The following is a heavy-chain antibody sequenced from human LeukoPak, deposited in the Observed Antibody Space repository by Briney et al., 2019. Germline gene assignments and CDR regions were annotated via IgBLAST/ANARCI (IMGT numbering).Heavy chain of an antibody. J-gene: IGHJ4*02. V-gene: IGHV4-34*01. CDR1: GGSFSNYY. Sequence: PSETLSLTCTVYGGSFSNYYWSWIRQPPGKGLEWIGEINHSGSTNYNPSLKSRVTIAVDTSKNQLSLKLSSVTAADTAVYYCARWTTMVRGFDYWGQGTLVTVSS. CDR2: INHSGST. D-gene: IGHD3-10*01. CDR3: ARWTTMVRGFDY.